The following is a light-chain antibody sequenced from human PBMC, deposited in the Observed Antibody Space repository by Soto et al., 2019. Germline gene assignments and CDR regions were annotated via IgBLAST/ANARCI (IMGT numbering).Light chain of an antibody. CDR2: KVT. CDR1: RSDVGAYNY. J-gene: IGLJ1*01. Sequence: QSALTQPASVSGSPGQSIAISCTGTRSDVGAYNYVSWYQQHPGKAPKLMISKVTNRPSGVSDRFSGSKSGNTASLTISRLQAEDEADYYCSSFTSRFTFVFGTGTKVTVL. V-gene: IGLV2-14*01. CDR3: SSFTSRFTFV.